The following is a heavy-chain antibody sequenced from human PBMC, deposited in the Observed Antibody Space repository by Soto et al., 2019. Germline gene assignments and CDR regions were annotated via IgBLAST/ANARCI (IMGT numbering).Heavy chain of an antibody. CDR3: ARGGGSGSYHSQTYSPPYYYYMDV. CDR2: INHSGST. CDR1: GGSFSGYY. J-gene: IGHJ6*03. V-gene: IGHV4-34*01. D-gene: IGHD3-10*01. Sequence: SETLSLTCAVYGGSFSGYYWSWIRQPPGKGLEWIGEINHSGSTNYNPSLKSRVTISVDTSKNQFSLKLSSVTAADTAVYYCARGGGSGSYHSQTYSPPYYYYMDVWGKGTTVTVSS.